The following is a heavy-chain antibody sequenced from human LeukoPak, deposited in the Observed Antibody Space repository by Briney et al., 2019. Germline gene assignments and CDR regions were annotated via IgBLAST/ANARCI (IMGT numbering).Heavy chain of an antibody. V-gene: IGHV3-66*01. D-gene: IGHD3-22*01. J-gene: IGHJ4*02. Sequence: GGSLRLSCAASGFTVSNNYMNWVRQAPGKGPEWVSVIYSGGSTYYADSVKGRFTISRDNSKNTLYLQMNSLRAEDTAVYYCARDYYYDSSGYRIFDYWGQGTLVTVSS. CDR2: IYSGGST. CDR1: GFTVSNNY. CDR3: ARDYYYDSSGYRIFDY.